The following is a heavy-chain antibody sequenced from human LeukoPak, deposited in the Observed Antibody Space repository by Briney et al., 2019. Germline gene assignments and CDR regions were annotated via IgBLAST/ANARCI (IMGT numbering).Heavy chain of an antibody. CDR3: ARGAMELLERVSKTYYYGMDV. D-gene: IGHD1-7*01. CDR2: ISSSSSYI. J-gene: IGHJ6*02. V-gene: IGHV3-21*01. CDR1: GFTFSSYT. Sequence: KSGGSLRLSCAASGFTFSSYTMNWVRQAPGKGLEWVSSISSSSSYIYYADSVKGRFTISRDNAKNSLYLQMNGLRAEDTAVYYCARGAMELLERVSKTYYYGMDVWGQGTTVTVSS.